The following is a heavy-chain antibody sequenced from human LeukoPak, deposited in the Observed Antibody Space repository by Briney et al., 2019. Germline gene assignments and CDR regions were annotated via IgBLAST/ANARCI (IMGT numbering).Heavy chain of an antibody. Sequence: GGSLRLSCAASGFTFSSYSMNWVRQAPGKGLEWVSSISSSSSYINYADSVKGRFTISRDNAKNSLYLRMSSLRAEDTAVYYCARSLGYWGQGTLVTVSS. D-gene: IGHD1-26*01. V-gene: IGHV3-21*01. CDR3: ARSLGY. J-gene: IGHJ4*02. CDR2: ISSSSSYI. CDR1: GFTFSSYS.